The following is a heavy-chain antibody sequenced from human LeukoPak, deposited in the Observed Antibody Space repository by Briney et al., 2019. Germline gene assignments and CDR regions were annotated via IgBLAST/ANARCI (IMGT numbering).Heavy chain of an antibody. J-gene: IGHJ4*02. CDR1: GYTFPNCG. CDR2: ISAYTGHT. D-gene: IGHD6-19*01. Sequence: GASVKVSCKASGYTFPNCGINWLRQAPGQGLEWMGWISAYTGHTDYAQKLQGRVTMTTDTSTTTAYMELRNLRSDDTAIYYCARSPAVASTRGDYWGQGTLVTVSS. CDR3: ARSPAVASTRGDY. V-gene: IGHV1-18*01.